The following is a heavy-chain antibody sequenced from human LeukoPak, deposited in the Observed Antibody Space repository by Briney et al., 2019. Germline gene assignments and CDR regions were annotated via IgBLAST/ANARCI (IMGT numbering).Heavy chain of an antibody. D-gene: IGHD3-10*01. CDR1: GYTFTSYG. CDR2: ISAYNGNT. Sequence: ASVKVSCKASGYTFTSYGISWVRQAPGQGLEWMGWISAYNGNTNYAQKLQGRVTMTTDTSTSTAYIELRSLRSDDTAVYYCARGGLRDYYGSGSYAWFDPWGQGTLVTVSS. V-gene: IGHV1-18*04. J-gene: IGHJ5*02. CDR3: ARGGLRDYYGSGSYAWFDP.